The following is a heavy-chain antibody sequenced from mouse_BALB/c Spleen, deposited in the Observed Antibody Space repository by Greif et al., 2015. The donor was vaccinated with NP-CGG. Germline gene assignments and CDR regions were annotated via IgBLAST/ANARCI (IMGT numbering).Heavy chain of an antibody. V-gene: IGHV3-2*02. Sequence: EVQLVESGPGLVKPSQSLSLTCTVTGYSITSDYAWNWIRQFPGNKLEWMGYISYSGSTSYNPSLKSRISITRDTSKNQFFLQLNSVTTEDTATYYCASGWLMDYWGQGTSVTVSS. D-gene: IGHD2-3*01. CDR3: ASGWLMDY. CDR2: ISYSGST. J-gene: IGHJ4*01. CDR1: GYSITSDYA.